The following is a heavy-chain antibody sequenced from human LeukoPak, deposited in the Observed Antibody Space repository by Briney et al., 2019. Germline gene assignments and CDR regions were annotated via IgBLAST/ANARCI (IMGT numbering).Heavy chain of an antibody. J-gene: IGHJ3*02. CDR1: GYTFTTYY. CDR2: INTNTGIA. V-gene: IGHV7-4-1*02. Sequence: ASVKVSCKASGYTFTTYYIQWMRQAPGQGLEWMGWINTNTGIATYAQGFTGRFVFSLDTSVSTAYLQISSLKAEDTAVYSCSREQRYSTTWYGAFDIWGQGTMVTVSS. D-gene: IGHD6-13*01. CDR3: SREQRYSTTWYGAFDI.